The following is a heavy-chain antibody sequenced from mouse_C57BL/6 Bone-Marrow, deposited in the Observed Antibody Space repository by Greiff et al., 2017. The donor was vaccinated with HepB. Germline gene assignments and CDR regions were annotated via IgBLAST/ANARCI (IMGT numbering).Heavy chain of an antibody. CDR2: ILPGSGST. CDR1: GYTFTGYW. D-gene: IGHD1-1*01. J-gene: IGHJ1*03. CDR3: ARDFYYYGSSYWYFDV. Sequence: QVQLQQSGAELMKPGASVKLSCKATGYTFTGYWIEWVKQRPGHGLEWIGEILPGSGSTNYNEKFKGKATFTADTSSNTAYMQLSSLTTEDSAIYYCARDFYYYGSSYWYFDVWGTGTTVTVSS. V-gene: IGHV1-9*01.